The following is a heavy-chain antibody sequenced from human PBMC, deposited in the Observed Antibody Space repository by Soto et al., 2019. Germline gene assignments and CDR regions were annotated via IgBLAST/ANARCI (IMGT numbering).Heavy chain of an antibody. CDR1: GFSLSARGVG. CDR3: VRNFGNNPPDY. Sequence: QITLKESGPTLVKPTQTLTLTCTFSGFSLSARGVGVGWIRQPPGKALEWLALIYWDDDKRYSPSVKSRVTIARDTSKNQVLLILTDMDPVDSATYYCVRNFGNNPPDYWGQGTLVTVSS. CDR2: IYWDDDK. D-gene: IGHD3-16*01. V-gene: IGHV2-5*02. J-gene: IGHJ4*02.